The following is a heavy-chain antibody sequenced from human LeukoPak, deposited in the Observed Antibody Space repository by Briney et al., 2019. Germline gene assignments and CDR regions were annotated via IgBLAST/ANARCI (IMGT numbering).Heavy chain of an antibody. D-gene: IGHD2-15*01. CDR2: IYYSGST. CDR3: ARTHCSGGSCYSFDY. J-gene: IGHJ4*02. V-gene: IGHV4-59*01. Sequence: SETLSLTSTVPGGSISSYYWSWIRQPPGKGLEWIGYIYYSGSTNYNPSLKSRVTISVDTSKNQFSLKLSSVTAADTAVYYCARTHCSGGSCYSFDYWGQGTLVTVSS. CDR1: GGSISSYY.